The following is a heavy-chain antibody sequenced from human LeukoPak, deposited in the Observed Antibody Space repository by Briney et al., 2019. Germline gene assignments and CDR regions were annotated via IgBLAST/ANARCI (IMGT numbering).Heavy chain of an antibody. Sequence: GGSLRLSCAASGFTFSSYAMNWVRQAPGKGLEWVSVISDSGGSTSYADSVKGRFTISRDNSKNTLYLQMNSLRPEDTAIYYCAGGYGGRYWAFDIWGQGTMVTVFS. D-gene: IGHD1-26*01. V-gene: IGHV3-23*01. CDR3: AGGYGGRYWAFDI. J-gene: IGHJ3*02. CDR2: ISDSGGST. CDR1: GFTFSSYA.